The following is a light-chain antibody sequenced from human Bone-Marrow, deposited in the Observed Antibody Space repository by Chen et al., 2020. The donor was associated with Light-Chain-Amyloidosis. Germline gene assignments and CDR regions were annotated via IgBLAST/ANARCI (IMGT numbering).Light chain of an antibody. CDR1: DLPTKY. CDR2: RDT. J-gene: IGLJ2*01. Sequence: SYELTQPPSVSVSPGQTARITCSGDDLPTKYAYWYQQKPGQAPVLVIHRDTERPSGISERFSGSSSETTATLTISGVQAEDDADYHCQSADSGGTYEVIFCGGTKLTVL. CDR3: QSADSGGTYEVI. V-gene: IGLV3-25*03.